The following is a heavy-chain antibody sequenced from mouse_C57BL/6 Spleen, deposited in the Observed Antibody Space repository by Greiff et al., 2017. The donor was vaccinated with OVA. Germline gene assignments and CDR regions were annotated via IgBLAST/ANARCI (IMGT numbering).Heavy chain of an antibody. V-gene: IGHV7-3*01. CDR3: ARYVTDYDYDVHYAMDD. J-gene: IGHJ4*01. Sequence: EVMLVESGGGLVQPGGSLSLSCAASGFNFTDYYMSWVRQPPGKALEWLGFIRNKDNGYTTEYSASVKGRFYISGDNSQSILYLQMNALRAEDSATYYWARYVTDYDYDVHYAMDDWGQGTSVTVSS. CDR1: GFNFTDYY. CDR2: IRNKDNGYTT. D-gene: IGHD2-4*01.